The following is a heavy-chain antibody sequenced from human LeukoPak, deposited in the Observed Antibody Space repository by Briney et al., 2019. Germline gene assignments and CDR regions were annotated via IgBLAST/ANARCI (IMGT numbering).Heavy chain of an antibody. D-gene: IGHD2-2*01. Sequence: SETLSLTCTVSGGSISSSNYYWGWIRQPPGKGLEWLGSLSGSTYYNPSLKSRGTISGDTSKNQFSLNLSSVTAADTAVYYCARSVVVPAAFNWFDPWGQGILVTVSS. CDR1: GGSISSSNYY. CDR2: LSGST. V-gene: IGHV4-39*01. J-gene: IGHJ5*02. CDR3: ARSVVVPAAFNWFDP.